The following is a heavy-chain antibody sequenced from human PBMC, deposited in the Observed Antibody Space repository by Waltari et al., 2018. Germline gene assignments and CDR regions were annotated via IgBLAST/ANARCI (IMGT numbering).Heavy chain of an antibody. D-gene: IGHD3-22*01. CDR3: AKYYYYDSSGYPDY. CDR1: GFTFSSYA. Sequence: EVQLLESGGGLVQPGGSLRLSCAASGFTFSSYAMSWVRQAPGKGLEWVSAISGSGGSTYDADSVKGRFTIARDNSKNTLYLQMNSLIAEDTAVYYCAKYYYYDSSGYPDYWGQGTLVTVSS. J-gene: IGHJ4*02. V-gene: IGHV3-23*01. CDR2: ISGSGGST.